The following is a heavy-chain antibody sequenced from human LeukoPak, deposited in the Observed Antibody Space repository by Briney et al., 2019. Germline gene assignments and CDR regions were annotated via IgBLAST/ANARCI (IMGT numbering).Heavy chain of an antibody. Sequence: ASVKVSCKASGYTFTSYGISWVRQAPGQGLEWMGWISAYNGNTNYEQKLQGRVTMTTDTSTSTAYMELRSLRSDDTAVYYCASNTYYYDSSGYYFDWGQGTLVTVSS. CDR2: ISAYNGNT. J-gene: IGHJ4*02. CDR1: GYTFTSYG. V-gene: IGHV1-18*01. CDR3: ASNTYYYDSSGYYFD. D-gene: IGHD3-22*01.